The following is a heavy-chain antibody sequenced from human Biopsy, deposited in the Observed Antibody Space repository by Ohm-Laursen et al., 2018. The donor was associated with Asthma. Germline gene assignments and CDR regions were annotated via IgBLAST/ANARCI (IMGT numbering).Heavy chain of an antibody. D-gene: IGHD6-19*01. CDR2: IYSGGTS. J-gene: IGHJ4*02. CDR3: ARGDSSGWSHYYLDY. CDR1: GFTVSRDH. V-gene: IGHV3-53*01. Sequence: SLRLSCAASGFTVSRDHMFWVRQAPGKGLEWVSVIYSGGTSHTADSVRGRFTISRDFSKNTLHLQMHSLRVEDTAVYYWARGDSSGWSHYYLDYWGQGTLVTVSS.